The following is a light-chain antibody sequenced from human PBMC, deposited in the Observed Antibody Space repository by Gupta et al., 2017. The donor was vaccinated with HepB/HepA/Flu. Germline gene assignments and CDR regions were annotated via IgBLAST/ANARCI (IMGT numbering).Light chain of an antibody. Sequence: SVLTQPPSVSGAPGQRITISCPGSSSHIGAGFDVHWYQQVPGTAPRVLIYVNNNRTSGAPDRFSGFTSGTSASPAIPGLQAEDEADYYGQSYDSTQRICVFGGGTKLTVL. J-gene: IGLJ2*01. V-gene: IGLV1-40*01. CDR3: QSYDSTQRICV. CDR1: SSHIGAGFD. CDR2: VNN.